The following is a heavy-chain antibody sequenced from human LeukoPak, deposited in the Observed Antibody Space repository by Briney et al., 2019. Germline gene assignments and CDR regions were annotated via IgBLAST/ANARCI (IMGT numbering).Heavy chain of an antibody. Sequence: SETLSLTCTVSGGAVSSGSYYWSWIRQPPGKGLEWLGYIYYSGSTNYNPSLKSRVTISEDTSKNQVSLKLTSVTAADTAVYYCARSLSSAVGGKYYYFYGMDVWGQGTTVTVSS. V-gene: IGHV4-61*01. J-gene: IGHJ6*02. CDR3: ARSLSSAVGGKYYYFYGMDV. D-gene: IGHD3-3*01. CDR2: IYYSGST. CDR1: GGAVSSGSYY.